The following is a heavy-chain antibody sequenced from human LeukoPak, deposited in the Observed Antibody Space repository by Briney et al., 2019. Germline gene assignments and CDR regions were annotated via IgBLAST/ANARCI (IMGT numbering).Heavy chain of an antibody. Sequence: GGSLRLSCAASGFTFSSNYMSWVRQAPGKGLEWVAVIYSGGSTYYSDSVKARFTISRHNSKTTLYLQMNSLRAEDTAVYYCARVLPGYGGISYWGQGTLVTVSS. J-gene: IGHJ4*02. D-gene: IGHD4-23*01. CDR2: IYSGGST. CDR1: GFTFSSNY. CDR3: ARVLPGYGGISY. V-gene: IGHV3-53*04.